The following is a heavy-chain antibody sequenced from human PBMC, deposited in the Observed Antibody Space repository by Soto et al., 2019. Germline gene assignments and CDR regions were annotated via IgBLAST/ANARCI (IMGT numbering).Heavy chain of an antibody. D-gene: IGHD4-17*01. CDR1: GGSITTGGYY. V-gene: IGHV4-31*03. Sequence: QVQLQESGPGLVQPSQTLSLTCTVSGGSITTGGYYWSWIRQHPGKGLESIGYIYDSGTTDYNPSLXSXXTISLDTSKNQFSLKMRSVTAADTAVYYCARSVHSGDYIDYWGQGTLVTVSS. J-gene: IGHJ4*02. CDR3: ARSVHSGDYIDY. CDR2: IYDSGTT.